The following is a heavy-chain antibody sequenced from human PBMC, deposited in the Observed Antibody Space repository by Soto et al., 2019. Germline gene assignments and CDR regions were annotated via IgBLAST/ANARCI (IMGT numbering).Heavy chain of an antibody. V-gene: IGHV3-9*01. J-gene: IGHJ4*02. Sequence: EVQLVESGGGLEQHGRSLRLSCAASGFTFDDYAMHWVRQAPGKGLEWVSGISWNSGSIGYVDSVKGRFTISRDNAKNSLYLQMNSLRAEDTALYYCAKSPGYYDSSGYLGYWGQGTLVTVSS. CDR3: AKSPGYYDSSGYLGY. CDR1: GFTFDDYA. CDR2: ISWNSGSI. D-gene: IGHD3-22*01.